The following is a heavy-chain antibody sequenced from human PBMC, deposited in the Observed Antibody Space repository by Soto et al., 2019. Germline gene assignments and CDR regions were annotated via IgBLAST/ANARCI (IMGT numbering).Heavy chain of an antibody. J-gene: IGHJ6*02. CDR1: GFTFSNYA. D-gene: IGHD2-15*01. CDR2: ISYNGGNR. V-gene: IGHV3-30*04. Sequence: QVQLVESGGGVVQPGRSLRLSCAASGFTFSNYAMHWVRQAPGKGLECVAVISYNGGNRFYRDYVKGRFTISRDNSKNTVHLQIDSLRYEDAAVYYCARGDREDTAVVIGVRPGEYGVYVWGQGTTVTVSS. CDR3: ARGDREDTAVVIGVRPGEYGVYV.